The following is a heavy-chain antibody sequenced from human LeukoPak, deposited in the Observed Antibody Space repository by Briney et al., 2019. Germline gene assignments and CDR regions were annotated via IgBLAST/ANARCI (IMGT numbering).Heavy chain of an antibody. CDR3: TTVDYGDLTPAASSDY. CDR2: IKSKTDGGTT. CDR1: GFTFSNAW. Sequence: GGSLRLSCAASGFTFSNAWMSWVRQAPGKGLEWIGRIKSKTDGGTTEYAAPVKGRFTISRDDSKDTLYLQMNSLKTEDTAVYYCTTVDYGDLTPAASSDYWGQGTLVTVSS. J-gene: IGHJ4*02. V-gene: IGHV3-15*01. D-gene: IGHD4-17*01.